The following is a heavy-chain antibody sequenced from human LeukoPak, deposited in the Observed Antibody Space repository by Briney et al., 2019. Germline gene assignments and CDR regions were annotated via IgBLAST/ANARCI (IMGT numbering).Heavy chain of an antibody. CDR1: GGSISSSSYY. J-gene: IGHJ4*02. CDR3: ARSRQQLPRTIDY. Sequence: SETLSLTCTVSGGSISSSSYYWGWIRQPPGKGLEWIGSIYYSGSTYYNPSLKSRVTISVDTSKNQFSLKLSSVTAADTAVYYCARSRQQLPRTIDYWGQGTLVTVSS. D-gene: IGHD6-13*01. CDR2: IYYSGST. V-gene: IGHV4-39*01.